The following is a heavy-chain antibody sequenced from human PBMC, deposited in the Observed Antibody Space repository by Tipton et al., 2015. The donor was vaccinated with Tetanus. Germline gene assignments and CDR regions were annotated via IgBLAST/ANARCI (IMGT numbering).Heavy chain of an antibody. V-gene: IGHV4-61*01. CDR1: GGSVRSGSYS. Sequence: TLSLTCTVSGGSVRSGSYSWNWIRQPPGKGLEWLAYVSYSGRTNSNYSLKSRITVSRDTSKNQFSLTLASVTAADTAVYYCVRGRGLGAYSYGFEYWGQGALVTVSS. J-gene: IGHJ4*02. CDR2: VSYSGRT. CDR3: VRGRGLGAYSYGFEY. D-gene: IGHD5-18*01.